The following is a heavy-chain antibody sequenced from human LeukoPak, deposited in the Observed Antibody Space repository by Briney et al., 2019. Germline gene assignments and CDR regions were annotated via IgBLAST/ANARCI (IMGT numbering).Heavy chain of an antibody. Sequence: GGSLRLSCAASGFTFSSYSMNWVRQAPGKGLEWVSSISSSSSYIYYADSVKGRFTISRDNAKNSLYLQMNSLRAEDTAVYYCTRDDNSSGWSGAWGQGTLVTVSS. CDR3: TRDDNSSGWSGA. J-gene: IGHJ4*02. CDR1: GFTFSSYS. D-gene: IGHD6-19*01. V-gene: IGHV3-21*01. CDR2: ISSSSSYI.